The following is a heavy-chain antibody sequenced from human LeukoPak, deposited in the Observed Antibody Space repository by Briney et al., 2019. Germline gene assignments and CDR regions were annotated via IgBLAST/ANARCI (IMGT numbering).Heavy chain of an antibody. D-gene: IGHD6-13*01. V-gene: IGHV3-23*01. J-gene: IGHJ4*02. CDR2: ISGSGGST. CDR3: TRIAAAGTYGVDY. CDR1: GFTFSSYA. Sequence: PGGSLRLSCAASGFTFSSYAMSGVRQAPGKGLEWVSAISGSGGSTYYADSVKGRFTISRDNSKNTLYLQMNSLKTEDTAVYYCTRIAAAGTYGVDYWGQGTLVTVSS.